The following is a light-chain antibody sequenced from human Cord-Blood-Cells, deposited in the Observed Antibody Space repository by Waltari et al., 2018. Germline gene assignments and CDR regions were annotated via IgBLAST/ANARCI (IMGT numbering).Light chain of an antibody. CDR3: SSYTSSSTLV. CDR1: SSDVGGYNY. J-gene: IGLJ2*01. V-gene: IGLV2-14*01. CDR2: DVS. Sequence: QSALTHPASVSGSPGQSITISRSGTSSDVGGYNYVSWYQPHPGKAPKLMIYDVSNRPSGVSNRFSDSKSGNTASLTISGLQAEDEADYYCSSYTSSSTLVFGGGTKLTVL.